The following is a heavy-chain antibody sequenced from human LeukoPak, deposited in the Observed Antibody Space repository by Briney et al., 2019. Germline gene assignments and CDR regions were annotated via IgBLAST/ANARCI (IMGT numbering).Heavy chain of an antibody. J-gene: IGHJ3*02. Sequence: SETLSLTCTVSGYSISSGYYWGWIRQPPGKGLEWIGSIYHSGSTYYNPSLKSRVTISVDTSKNQFSLKLSSVTAADTAVYYCATVSLADLVATRGAFDIWGQGTMVTVSS. CDR3: ATVSLADLVATRGAFDI. V-gene: IGHV4-38-2*02. CDR2: IYHSGST. CDR1: GYSISSGYY. D-gene: IGHD5-12*01.